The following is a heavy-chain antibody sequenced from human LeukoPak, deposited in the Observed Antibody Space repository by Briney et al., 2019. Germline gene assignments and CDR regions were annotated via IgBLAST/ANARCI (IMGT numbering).Heavy chain of an antibody. CDR2: IYYSGNT. D-gene: IGHD3-3*01. V-gene: IGHV4-59*01. J-gene: IGHJ4*02. CDR1: GGSISSYY. CDR3: ASSYDFWSGPDFPPQFDY. Sequence: IPSETLSLTCTVSGGSISSYYWSWIRQPPGKGLEWIGYIYYSGNTYYNPSLKSRVTISVDTSKNQFSLKLSSVTAADTAVYYCASSYDFWSGPDFPPQFDYWGQGTLVTVSS.